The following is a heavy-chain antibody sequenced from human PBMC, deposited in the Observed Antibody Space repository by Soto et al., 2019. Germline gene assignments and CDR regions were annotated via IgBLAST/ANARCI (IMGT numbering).Heavy chain of an antibody. D-gene: IGHD6-13*01. V-gene: IGHV1-8*01. Sequence: QVQLVQSGAEVKKPGASVKVSCKASGYTFTSYDMNWVRQATGQGLEWMGWMNPNSGNTGYAQKFQGRVTMTRNTSISTTYMELSSLRCDDTAVYYCARKHSSSWRFDYWGQGTLVTVSS. CDR2: MNPNSGNT. J-gene: IGHJ4*02. CDR3: ARKHSSSWRFDY. CDR1: GYTFTSYD.